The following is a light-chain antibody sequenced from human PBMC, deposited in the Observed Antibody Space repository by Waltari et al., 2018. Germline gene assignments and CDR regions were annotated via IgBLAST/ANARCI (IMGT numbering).Light chain of an antibody. CDR2: GAS. Sequence: EIQLAQSPAILPASVGERVTITSRASQGINNYLPWYQQKPGKAPHILIYGASTLQSGVPSRFSGSASGTQFTLTISSLQPEDFATDYCQQLNSDPCTFGPGTKVDVK. J-gene: IGKJ3*01. V-gene: IGKV1-9*01. CDR3: QQLNSDPCT. CDR1: QGINNY.